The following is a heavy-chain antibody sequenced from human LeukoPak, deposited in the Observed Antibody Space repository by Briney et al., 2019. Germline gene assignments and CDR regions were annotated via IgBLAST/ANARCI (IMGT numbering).Heavy chain of an antibody. V-gene: IGHV4-39*01. J-gene: IGHJ4*02. CDR1: GDSTSTSSYY. D-gene: IGHD3-22*01. CDR2: ISYSGTF. CDR3: ARSYYYDYRQIDY. Sequence: SETLSLTCTVSGDSTSTSSYYWGWIRQPPGKGLEWLGSISYSGTFYYNPSLKSRVTISVDTSKNQFSLNLYSVTAADTAVFYCARSYYYDYRQIDYWGQGTLVTVSS.